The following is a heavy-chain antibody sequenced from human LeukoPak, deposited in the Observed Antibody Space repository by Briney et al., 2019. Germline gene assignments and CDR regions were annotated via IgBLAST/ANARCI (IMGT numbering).Heavy chain of an antibody. V-gene: IGHV4-59*06. D-gene: IGHD2-2*01. Sequence: SETLSLTCTVSGGSSSGYSWSWIRQPPGKGLEWIGYIYYSGSTYYNPSLKSRVTISVDTSKNQFSLKLSSVTAADTAVYYCARVGYCSSTSCPGAFDIWGQGTMVTVSS. J-gene: IGHJ3*02. CDR3: ARVGYCSSTSCPGAFDI. CDR1: GGSSSGYS. CDR2: IYYSGST.